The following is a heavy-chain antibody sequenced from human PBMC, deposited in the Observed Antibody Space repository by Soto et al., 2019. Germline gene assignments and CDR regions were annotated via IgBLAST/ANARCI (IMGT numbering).Heavy chain of an antibody. D-gene: IGHD6-13*01. CDR3: AKDGSYSSSWPYDFDH. J-gene: IGHJ4*02. CDR2: ISGSGGHT. V-gene: IGHV3-23*01. CDR1: GFTFTTYI. Sequence: EVQLLESGGGLVQPGGSLRLSCAASGFTFTTYIMSWLRQAPGKGLEWVSSISGSGGHTYYADSVKGRLIVSRDNSKNTLYLQMNSLRAEDTAVYYCAKDGSYSSSWPYDFDHWGQGTLVTVSS.